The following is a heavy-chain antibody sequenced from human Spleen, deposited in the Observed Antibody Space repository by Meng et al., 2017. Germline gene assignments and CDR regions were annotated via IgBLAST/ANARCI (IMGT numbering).Heavy chain of an antibody. Sequence: ASVKVSCKASGYTFTSYGISWVRQDPGQGLEWMGWISAYNGDTNYAQKLQDRVTMTTDASKRTAYKELSSLRSEDTAIYYCARYHPSQRDAFDIWGQGTVVTVSS. D-gene: IGHD1-1*01. CDR3: ARYHPSQRDAFDI. CDR1: GYTFTSYG. J-gene: IGHJ3*02. CDR2: ISAYNGDT. V-gene: IGHV1-18*01.